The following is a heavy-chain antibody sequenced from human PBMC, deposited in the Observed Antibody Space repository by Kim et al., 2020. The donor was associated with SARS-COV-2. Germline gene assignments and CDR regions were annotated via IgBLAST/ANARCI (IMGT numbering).Heavy chain of an antibody. CDR2: ISSSSSYI. V-gene: IGHV3-21*01. Sequence: GGSLRLSCAASGFTFSSYSMNWVRQAPGKGLEWVSSISSSSSYIYYADSVKGRFTISRDNAKNSLYLQMNSLRAEDTAVYYCARMYYYDSSGYYYYGMDVWGQGTTVTVSS. CDR3: ARMYYYDSSGYYYYGMDV. J-gene: IGHJ6*02. CDR1: GFTFSSYS. D-gene: IGHD3-22*01.